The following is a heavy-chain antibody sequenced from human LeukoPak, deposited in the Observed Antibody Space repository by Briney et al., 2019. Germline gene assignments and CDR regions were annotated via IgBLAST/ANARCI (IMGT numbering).Heavy chain of an antibody. J-gene: IGHJ4*02. V-gene: IGHV3-74*01. Sequence: GGSLRLSCAASGFTFSNYMMHWVRQAPGKGLGWVSRIKSDGITITYADSVKGRFTISRDNAKNTLYLQMNSVRAEDTAVYYCLRDLNWSLDQWGQGTLVTVSS. CDR3: LRDLNWSLDQ. D-gene: IGHD1-20*01. CDR1: GFTFSNYM. CDR2: IKSDGITI.